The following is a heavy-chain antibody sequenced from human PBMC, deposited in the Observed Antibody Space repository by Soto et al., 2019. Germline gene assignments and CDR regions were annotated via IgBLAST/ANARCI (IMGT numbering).Heavy chain of an antibody. D-gene: IGHD1-1*01. CDR3: AKDKAGTTGGFDF. V-gene: IGHV3-9*01. J-gene: IGHJ3*01. Sequence: HPGGSLRLSCAASGFTFGDYGIHWVRQVPGKGLGWVSGISWNGGNIGYADSVKGRFTISRDNAKNSLYLQMNGLRPEDTALYYCAKDKAGTTGGFDFWGQGTMVTVSS. CDR1: GFTFGDYG. CDR2: ISWNGGNI.